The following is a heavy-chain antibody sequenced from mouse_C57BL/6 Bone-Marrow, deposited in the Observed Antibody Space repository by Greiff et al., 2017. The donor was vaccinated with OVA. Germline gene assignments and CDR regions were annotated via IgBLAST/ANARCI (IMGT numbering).Heavy chain of an antibody. J-gene: IGHJ2*01. CDR2: IYPRDGST. D-gene: IGHD2-4*01. Sequence: VQRVESDAELVKPGASVKISCKVSGYTFTDHTIHWMKQRPEQGLEWIGYIYPRDGSTKYNEKFKGKATLTADKSSSTAYMQLNSLTSEDSAVYFCARFDYYDYGLDYWGQGTTLTVSS. V-gene: IGHV1-78*01. CDR1: GYTFTDHT. CDR3: ARFDYYDYGLDY.